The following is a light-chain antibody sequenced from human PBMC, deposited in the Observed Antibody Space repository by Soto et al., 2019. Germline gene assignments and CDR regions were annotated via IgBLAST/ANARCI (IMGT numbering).Light chain of an antibody. Sequence: NFMLTQPHSVSESPGKTLSSSCTRSSGSIANTYVQWYQQRPGSAPTTVVYENNQRLSGVPDRFSGSTDGSSNSASLTISGLQTEDEADYYCQSYDSDFVVFGGATKLTVL. CDR1: SGSIANTY. J-gene: IGLJ2*01. CDR3: QSYDSDFVV. CDR2: ENN. V-gene: IGLV6-57*04.